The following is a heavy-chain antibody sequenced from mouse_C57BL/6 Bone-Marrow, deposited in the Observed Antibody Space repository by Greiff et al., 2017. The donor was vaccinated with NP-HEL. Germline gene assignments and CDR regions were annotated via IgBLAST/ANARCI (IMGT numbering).Heavy chain of an antibody. CDR3: SMVTTRWFAY. J-gene: IGHJ3*01. CDR1: GYTFTSYW. D-gene: IGHD2-2*01. Sequence: VQLQQPGAELVKPGASVKVSCKASGYTFTSYWMHWVKQRPGQGLEWIGRIHPSDSDTNYNQKFKGKATLTVAKSSSTAYMQLSSLTAEDSAVYYCSMVTTRWFAYWGQGTLVTVSA. CDR2: IHPSDSDT. V-gene: IGHV1-74*01.